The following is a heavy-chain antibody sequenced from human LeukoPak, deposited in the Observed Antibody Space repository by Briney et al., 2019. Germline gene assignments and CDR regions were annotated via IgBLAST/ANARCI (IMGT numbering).Heavy chain of an antibody. D-gene: IGHD2-15*01. Sequence: ASVNVSCKASVYTFTSYGISWVRQAPGQGLEWMGWISAYNGNTNYAQKLQGRVTMTTDTSTSTAYMELRSLRSDDTAVYYCARDWRHCSGGSCYSAAPYYFDYWGQGTLVTVSS. V-gene: IGHV1-18*01. J-gene: IGHJ4*02. CDR2: ISAYNGNT. CDR3: ARDWRHCSGGSCYSAAPYYFDY. CDR1: VYTFTSYG.